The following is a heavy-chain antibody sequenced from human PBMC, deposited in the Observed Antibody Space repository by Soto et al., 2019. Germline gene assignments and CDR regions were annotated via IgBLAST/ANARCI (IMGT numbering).Heavy chain of an antibody. CDR1: GFRFKSFV. V-gene: IGHV3-30*19. CDR3: ARWGTTGGFDL. D-gene: IGHD3-16*01. J-gene: IGHJ4*02. Sequence: QVQLVESGGGVVQPGASLRLSCAASGFRFKSFVMHWVRQAPGKGLEWVAFTSYDGNNKDYGDSVKGRFTVSRDKSQNTLHLQMAFLRPEDTALYYCARWGTTGGFDLWGQGTLVSVSS. CDR2: TSYDGNNK.